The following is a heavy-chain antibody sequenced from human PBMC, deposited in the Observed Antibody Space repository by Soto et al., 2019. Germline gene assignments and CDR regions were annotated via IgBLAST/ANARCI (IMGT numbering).Heavy chain of an antibody. CDR3: ARGSCSGDTCFFGGTH. CDR2: INSGGSRT. Sequence: EVQLAESGGVLVQPGGSLRLSCVASGFTFSDHWMHWVRQAPGKGLVWVSRINSGGSRTNYADSVKGRFTITRDNAKNTLYLEMNRLSLEDTAVYYCARGSCSGDTCFFGGTHWGRGTLVPVSS. V-gene: IGHV3-74*01. D-gene: IGHD2-21*02. J-gene: IGHJ4*02. CDR1: GFTFSDHW.